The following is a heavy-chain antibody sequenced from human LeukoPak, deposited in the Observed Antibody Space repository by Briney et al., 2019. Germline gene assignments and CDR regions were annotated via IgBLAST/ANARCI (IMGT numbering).Heavy chain of an antibody. V-gene: IGHV1-69*05. CDR1: GESFSSHG. D-gene: IGHD3-22*01. J-gene: IGHJ3*02. Sequence: SVKVSXKTSGESFSSHGISWVRQAPGQGLEWMGGIIPVFHTANYAQNFQDRLTITTDESTDTVYMELSSLRSEDTAVYYCARDYNFDSSPYDDGLDMWGQGTMVTVS. CDR2: IIPVFHTA. CDR3: ARDYNFDSSPYDDGLDM.